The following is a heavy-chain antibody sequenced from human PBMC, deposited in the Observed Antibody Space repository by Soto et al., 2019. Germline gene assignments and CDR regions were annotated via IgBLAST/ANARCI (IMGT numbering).Heavy chain of an antibody. J-gene: IGHJ4*02. CDR3: AKDLGQTELYFDY. V-gene: IGHV3-23*01. Sequence: PGGSLRLSCAASGFTFSSNAMSWVRQGPGKGLEWVSAISGSGDSAYYADSVKGRFTTSRDNSKNTLYLQMNSLRAEDTAVYYCAKDLGQTELYFDYWGQGTLVTVSS. D-gene: IGHD1-7*01. CDR2: ISGSGDSA. CDR1: GFTFSSNA.